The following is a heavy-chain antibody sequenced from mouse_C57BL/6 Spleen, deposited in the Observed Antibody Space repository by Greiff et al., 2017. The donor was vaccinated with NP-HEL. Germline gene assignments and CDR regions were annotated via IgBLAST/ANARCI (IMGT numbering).Heavy chain of an antibody. CDR3: ARQDDGYGDYAMDY. CDR1: GYTFTDYY. J-gene: IGHJ4*01. V-gene: IGHV1-76*01. CDR2: IYPGSGNT. D-gene: IGHD2-2*01. Sequence: VQLQQSGAELVRPGASVKLSCKASGYTFTDYYINWVKQRPGQGLEWIARIYPGSGNTYYNEKFKGKATLTAEKSSSTAYMQLSSLTSAGSAVYFCARQDDGYGDYAMDYWGQGTSVNVSS.